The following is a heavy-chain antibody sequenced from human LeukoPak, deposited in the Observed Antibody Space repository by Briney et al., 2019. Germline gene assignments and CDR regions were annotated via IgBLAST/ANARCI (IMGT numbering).Heavy chain of an antibody. Sequence: SETLSLTCTVTGGSISSSSYYWGWIRQPPGKGLEWIGSIYYSGSTYYNPSLKSRVTISVDTSENQFSLKLSSVTAADTALYYCARHCSGGSCYSAFDHWGQGTLVTVSS. J-gene: IGHJ4*02. V-gene: IGHV4-39*07. CDR1: GGSISSSSYY. D-gene: IGHD2-15*01. CDR3: ARHCSGGSCYSAFDH. CDR2: IYYSGST.